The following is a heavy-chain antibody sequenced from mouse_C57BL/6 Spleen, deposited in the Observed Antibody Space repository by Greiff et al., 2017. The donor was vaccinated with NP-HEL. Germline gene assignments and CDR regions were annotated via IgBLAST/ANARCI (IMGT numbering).Heavy chain of an antibody. Sequence: EVQLQQSGPVLVKPGASVKMSCKASGYTFTDYYMNWVKQSHGKSLEWIGVINPYNGGTSYNQKFKGKATLTVDKSSSTAYMELNSLTSEDSAVYYCAGAYDGLWAMDYWGQGTSVTVSS. V-gene: IGHV1-19*01. D-gene: IGHD2-3*01. J-gene: IGHJ4*01. CDR2: INPYNGGT. CDR3: AGAYDGLWAMDY. CDR1: GYTFTDYY.